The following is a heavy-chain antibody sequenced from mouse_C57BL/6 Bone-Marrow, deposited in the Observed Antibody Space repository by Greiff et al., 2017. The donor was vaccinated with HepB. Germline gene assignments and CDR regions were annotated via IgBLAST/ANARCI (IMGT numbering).Heavy chain of an antibody. CDR1: GYTFTSYW. J-gene: IGHJ2*01. Sequence: QVQLQQPGAELVKPGASVKMSCKASGYTFTSYWITWVKQRPGQGLEWIGDIYPGSGSTNYNEKLKSKATLTVETSSTTDYMLLSSLTSEDSAVYYCARSFYYDYDRVGYWGQGATLTV. V-gene: IGHV1-55*01. CDR2: IYPGSGST. CDR3: ARSFYYDYDRVGY. D-gene: IGHD2-4*01.